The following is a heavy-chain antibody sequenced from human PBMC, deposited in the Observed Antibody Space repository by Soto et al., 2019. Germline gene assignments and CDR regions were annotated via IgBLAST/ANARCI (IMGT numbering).Heavy chain of an antibody. V-gene: IGHV3-23*01. CDR1: GLTFSGHA. D-gene: IGHD3-10*01. J-gene: IGHJ5*02. CDR2: ISENGDTT. Sequence: GGSLRLSCAASGLTFSGHAMTWVRQSPGKGLEWVSTISENGDTTFYADSVKGRFTISRDNSRNTLYLQMNSLRAEDTAVYYGGPGSSGAGGEDRWGQGTLVTVSS. CDR3: GPGSSGAGGEDR.